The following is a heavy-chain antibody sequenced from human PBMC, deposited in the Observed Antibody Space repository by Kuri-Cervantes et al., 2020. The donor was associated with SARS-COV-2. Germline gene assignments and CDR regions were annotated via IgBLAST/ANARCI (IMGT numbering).Heavy chain of an antibody. CDR2: IYPGDSDT. Sequence: GESLKISCKGSGYSFTSHWIGWVRQMPGKGLGWMGIIYPGDSDTRYSPSFQGQVIISADKSTSTAFLQWSSLKASDTAIYYCARRAYGEQVDYYYMDVWGKGTTVTVSS. CDR1: GYSFTSHW. J-gene: IGHJ6*03. D-gene: IGHD4-17*01. V-gene: IGHV5-51*01. CDR3: ARRAYGEQVDYYYMDV.